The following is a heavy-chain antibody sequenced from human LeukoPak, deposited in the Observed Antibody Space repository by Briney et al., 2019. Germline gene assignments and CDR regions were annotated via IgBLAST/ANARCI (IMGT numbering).Heavy chain of an antibody. CDR2: INPNSGGT. CDR3: VSHCSGGSCYFDY. V-gene: IGHV1-2*02. Sequence: APVKVSCKASGYTFTGYFMHWVRQAPGQGLEWMGWINPNSGGTNYAQKFQGRVTMTRDTSISTAYMELSRLRSDDTAVYYCVSHCSGGSCYFDYWGQGTLVTVSS. CDR1: GYTFTGYF. J-gene: IGHJ4*02. D-gene: IGHD2-15*01.